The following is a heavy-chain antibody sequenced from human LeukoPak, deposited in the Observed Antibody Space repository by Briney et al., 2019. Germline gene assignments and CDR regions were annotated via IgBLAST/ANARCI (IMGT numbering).Heavy chain of an antibody. CDR2: IYYSGST. Sequence: PSETLSLTCTVSGGSISSYYWSWIRQPPGKGLEWIGYIYYSGSTNYNPSLKSRVTISVDTSKNQFSLKLSSVTAADTAVYYCARDRDFWSGYYSYYYYYGMDVWGQGTTVTVSS. D-gene: IGHD3-3*01. CDR3: ARDRDFWSGYYSYYYYYGMDV. J-gene: IGHJ6*02. V-gene: IGHV4-59*12. CDR1: GGSISSYY.